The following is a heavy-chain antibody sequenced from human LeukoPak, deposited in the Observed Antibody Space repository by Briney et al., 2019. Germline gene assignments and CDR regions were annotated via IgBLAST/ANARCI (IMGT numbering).Heavy chain of an antibody. Sequence: GGSLRLSCAASGFTFSSYSMNWVRQAPGKGLEWVSYISSSSSTIYYADSEKGRFTISRDSAKNSLYLQMNSLRAEDTAVYYCARDSTNDYGGNSGFYYWGQGTLVTVSS. CDR2: ISSSSSTI. D-gene: IGHD4-23*01. J-gene: IGHJ4*02. CDR1: GFTFSSYS. V-gene: IGHV3-48*04. CDR3: ARDSTNDYGGNSGFYY.